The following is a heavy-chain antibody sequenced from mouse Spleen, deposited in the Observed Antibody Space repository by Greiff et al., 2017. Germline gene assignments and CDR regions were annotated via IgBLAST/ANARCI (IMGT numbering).Heavy chain of an antibody. Sequence: VQLQQPGAELVRPGSSVKLSCKASGYTFTSYWMDWVKQRPGQGLEWIGNIYPSDSETHYNQKFKDKATLTVDKSSSTAYMQLSSLTSEDSAVYYCARYGYDVPMDYWGQGTSVTVSS. CDR2: IYPSDSET. D-gene: IGHD2-2*01. CDR1: GYTFTSYW. CDR3: ARYGYDVPMDY. J-gene: IGHJ4*01. V-gene: IGHV1-61*01.